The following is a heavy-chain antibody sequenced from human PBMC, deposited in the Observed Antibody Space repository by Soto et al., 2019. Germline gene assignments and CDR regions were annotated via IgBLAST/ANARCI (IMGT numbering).Heavy chain of an antibody. J-gene: IGHJ4*02. V-gene: IGHV3-49*04. D-gene: IGHD3-3*01. Sequence: GESXRLSWTFSVFTFVDYCISLVRHAPGKGLEWVGFIRGKASGGTTEYAASVKGRFAISRDDSKSIAYLQMYSLKTEDTAVYYCNRDSYDFWSAYYFFFDYWGQGALVTVSS. CDR3: NRDSYDFWSAYYFFFDY. CDR2: IRGKASGGTT. CDR1: VFTFVDYC.